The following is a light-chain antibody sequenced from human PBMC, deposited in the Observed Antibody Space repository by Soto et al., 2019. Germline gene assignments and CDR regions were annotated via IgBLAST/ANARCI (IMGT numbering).Light chain of an antibody. CDR2: DAS. Sequence: EIKIKQSASSLSASVGDRVTITCRASQSISSWLAWYQQKPGKAPKLLIYDASSLESGVPSRFSGSGSGTEFTLTISSLQPYDFATYYCQQYNSYRTFGQGTKVDNK. V-gene: IGKV1-5*01. CDR3: QQYNSYRT. CDR1: QSISSW. J-gene: IGKJ1*01.